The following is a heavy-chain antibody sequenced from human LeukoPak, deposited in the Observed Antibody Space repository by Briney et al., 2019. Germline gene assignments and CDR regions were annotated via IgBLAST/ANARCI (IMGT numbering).Heavy chain of an antibody. D-gene: IGHD2-15*01. CDR2: SGSGGNT. V-gene: IGHV3-23*01. CDR1: GFTFSSYA. J-gene: IGHJ6*03. CDR3: ARGVDYYYYLDV. Sequence: GGSLRLSCAASGFTFSSYAMSWVRQAPGKGLEWVISGSGGNTYYADSVKGRFTISRDDAKNSLFLQMNNLSAGDTAVYYCARGVDYYYYLDVWGKGTTVTVSS.